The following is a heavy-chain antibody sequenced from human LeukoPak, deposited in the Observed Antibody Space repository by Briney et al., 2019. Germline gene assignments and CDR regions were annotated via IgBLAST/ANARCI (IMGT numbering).Heavy chain of an antibody. D-gene: IGHD4-17*01. V-gene: IGHV3-30*03. CDR2: ISYDGSNK. CDR3: VSRGDYYYFDY. J-gene: IGHJ4*02. Sequence: GRSLRLSCAASGFTFSSYGMHWVRQAPGKGLEWVAVISYDGSNKYYADSVKGRFTISRDNSKNTLYLQMNSLRAEDTAVYYCVSRGDYYYFDYWGQGTLVTVCS. CDR1: GFTFSSYG.